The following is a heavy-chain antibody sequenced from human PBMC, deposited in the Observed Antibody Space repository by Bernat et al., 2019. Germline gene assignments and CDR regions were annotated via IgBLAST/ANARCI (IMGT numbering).Heavy chain of an antibody. Sequence: QVQLVESGGGVVQPGRSLRLSCAASGFTFSSYGMHWVRQAPGKGLEWVAVISYDGSNKYYADSVKGRFTISRDNSKNTLYLQMNSLRAEDTAVYYCTKGDYGDLSNFDFWGQGTLVTVSS. CDR1: GFTFSSYG. CDR2: ISYDGSNK. J-gene: IGHJ4*02. V-gene: IGHV3-30*18. CDR3: TKGDYGDLSNFDF. D-gene: IGHD4-17*01.